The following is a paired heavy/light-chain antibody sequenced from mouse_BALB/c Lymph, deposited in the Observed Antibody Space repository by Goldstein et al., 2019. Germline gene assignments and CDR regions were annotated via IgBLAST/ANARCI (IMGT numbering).Light chain of an antibody. CDR1: SSVNY. J-gene: IGKJ2*01. V-gene: IGKV4-50*01. CDR2: YTS. Sequence: ENVLTQSPAIMSASLGEKVTMSCRASSSVNYMYWYQQKSDASPKLWIYYTSNLAPGVPARFSGSGSGNSYSLTISSMEGEDAATYYCQQFTSSPYTFGGGTKLEIK. CDR3: QQFTSSPYT.
Heavy chain of an antibody. V-gene: IGHV5-17*02. CDR3: ARGGYYGYAMDY. CDR1: GFTFSSFG. CDR2: ISSGSSTI. D-gene: IGHD1-1*01. J-gene: IGHJ4*01. Sequence: DVQLVESGGGLVQPGGSRKLSCAASGFTFSSFGMHWVRQAPEKGLEWVAYISSGSSTIYYADTVKGRFTISRDNPKNTLFLQMTSLRSEDTAMYYCARGGYYGYAMDYWGQGTSVTVSS.